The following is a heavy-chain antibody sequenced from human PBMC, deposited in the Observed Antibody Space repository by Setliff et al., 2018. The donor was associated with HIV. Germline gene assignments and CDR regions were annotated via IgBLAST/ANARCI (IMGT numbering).Heavy chain of an antibody. CDR2: IGGSGGSS. CDR1: GFSFSSYA. D-gene: IGHD6-19*01. Sequence: GGSLRLSCAATGFSFSSYAMNWVRQTPGKGLEWVSGIGGSGGSSYYADSVKGRFTVSRDYSQNTIYLQMSSLRVEDSAVYYCAKSASWDHRGWLHWGQGALVTVSS. V-gene: IGHV3-23*01. J-gene: IGHJ4*02. CDR3: AKSASWDHRGWLH.